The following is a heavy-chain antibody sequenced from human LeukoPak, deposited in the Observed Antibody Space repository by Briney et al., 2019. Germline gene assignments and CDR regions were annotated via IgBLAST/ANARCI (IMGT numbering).Heavy chain of an antibody. V-gene: IGHV7-4-1*02. CDR1: GYTFTGYY. CDR2: INTNTGNP. D-gene: IGHD3-9*01. CDR3: ARGDYDILTGYYPGPLFDY. J-gene: IGHJ4*02. Sequence: ASVKVSCKASGYTFTGYYMQWVRQAPGQGLEWMGWINTNTGNPTYAQGFTGRSVFSLDTSVSTAYLQISSLKAEDTAVYYCARGDYDILTGYYPGPLFDYWGQGTLVTVSS.